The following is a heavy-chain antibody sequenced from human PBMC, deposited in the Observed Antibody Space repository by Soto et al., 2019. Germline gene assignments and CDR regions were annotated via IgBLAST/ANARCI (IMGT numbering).Heavy chain of an antibody. CDR1: GDCVRTGSAA. CDR2: GSDSGST. D-gene: IGHD1-26*01. CDR3: ARELGGATTPNLRSYNAKDV. J-gene: IGHJ6*02. V-gene: IGHV4-61*01. Sequence: PSETLDLTRTVCGDCVRTGSAACTCIRQAPWKGLEWLGYGSDSGSTKHNPSLEGRVTISLNTSKNQFSLNLTSVTAADTATYYCARELGGATTPNLRSYNAKDVWGHGTAVTV.